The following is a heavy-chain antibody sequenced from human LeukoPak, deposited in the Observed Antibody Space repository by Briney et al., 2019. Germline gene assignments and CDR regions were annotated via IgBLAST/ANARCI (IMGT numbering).Heavy chain of an antibody. CDR3: ARDRERMDV. V-gene: IGHV3-33*01. CDR1: GFTFSSYG. Sequence: GGSLRLSCAASGFTFSSYGMHWVRQAPGKGLEWVAVIWYDGSNKYYADSVKGRFTISRDNSKSTLYLQMNSLRAEDTAVYYCARDRERMDVWGQGTTVTVSS. J-gene: IGHJ6*02. CDR2: IWYDGSNK.